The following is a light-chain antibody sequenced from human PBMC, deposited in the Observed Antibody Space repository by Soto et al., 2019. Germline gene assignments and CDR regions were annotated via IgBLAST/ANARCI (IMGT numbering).Light chain of an antibody. Sequence: EIVLTQSPGILSLSPGERATLSCRASQSVSSSFLAWYQQKPGQSPRLLMYGASSRATGIPDRFSGSGSGTDFTLIISRLEPEDFAVYYCLPYGSSPYTFGQGTKLEIK. CDR1: QSVSSSF. CDR2: GAS. V-gene: IGKV3-20*01. J-gene: IGKJ2*01. CDR3: LPYGSSPYT.